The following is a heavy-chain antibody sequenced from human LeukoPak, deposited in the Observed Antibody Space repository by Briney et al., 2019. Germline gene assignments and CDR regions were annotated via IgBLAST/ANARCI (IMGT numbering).Heavy chain of an antibody. CDR3: AKQGLLAVAGETDYFDY. J-gene: IGHJ4*02. D-gene: IGHD6-19*01. Sequence: GSLRLSCAASGFTFSSYAMSWVRQAPGKGLEWVSAISGSGGSTYYADSVKGRFTISGDNSKNTLYLQMNSLRAEDTAVYYCAKQGLLAVAGETDYFDYWGQGTLVTVSS. CDR1: GFTFSSYA. CDR2: ISGSGGST. V-gene: IGHV3-23*01.